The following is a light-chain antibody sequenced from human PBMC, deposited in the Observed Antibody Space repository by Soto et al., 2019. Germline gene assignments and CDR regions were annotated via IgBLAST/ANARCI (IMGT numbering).Light chain of an antibody. CDR1: SSNIGSNT. V-gene: IGLV1-44*01. CDR3: AAWDDILSGYV. Sequence: QSVLTQPPSASGTPGQRVTTSRSGSSSNIGSNTVAWFQQLPGTAPKLLIYNSDQRPSGVPDRFSGSKSGTSASLAISGLQSEGEADYYCAAWDDILSGYVFGTGTKVTVL. J-gene: IGLJ1*01. CDR2: NSD.